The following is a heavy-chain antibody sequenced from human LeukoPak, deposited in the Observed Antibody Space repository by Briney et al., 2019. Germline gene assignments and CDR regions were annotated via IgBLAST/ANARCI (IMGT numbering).Heavy chain of an antibody. J-gene: IGHJ4*02. CDR1: GFTFSSYA. D-gene: IGHD3-3*01. CDR3: ARGDDFCFDY. Sequence: EPGGSLRLSCAASGFTFSSYAMSWVRQAPGKGLEWVSAISGSGGSTYYADSVKGRFTISRDNAKNSLYLQMNSLRAEDTAVYYCARGDDFCFDYWGQGTLVTVSS. V-gene: IGHV3-23*01. CDR2: ISGSGGST.